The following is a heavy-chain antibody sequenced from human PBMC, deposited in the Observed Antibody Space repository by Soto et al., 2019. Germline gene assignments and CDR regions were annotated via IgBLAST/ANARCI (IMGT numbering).Heavy chain of an antibody. CDR3: ARQDTSGYAFDS. CDR2: ISDTGST. CDR1: GGSISSFD. J-gene: IGHJ4*02. V-gene: IGHV4-59*08. D-gene: IGHD3-22*01. Sequence: PSETLSLTCTASGGSISSFDWNWIRQSPGKGLEWIGYISDTGSTNYNPSLKSRVTISVDTSKKQFSLKLSSVTAADTAVYYCARQDTSGYAFDSWGPGTPVTVSS.